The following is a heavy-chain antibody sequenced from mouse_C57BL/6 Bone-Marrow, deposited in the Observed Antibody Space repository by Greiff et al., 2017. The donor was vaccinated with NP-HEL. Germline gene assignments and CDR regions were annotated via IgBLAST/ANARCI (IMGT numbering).Heavy chain of an antibody. Sequence: EVQLQQSGAELVRPGASVKLSCTASGFNFKDDYMHWVKQRPEQGLEWIGWIDPENGDTEYASKFQGKATITADTSSNTAYLQLSSLTSEDTAVYYCTTSTTVPPWYFDVWGTGTTVTVSS. CDR2: IDPENGDT. CDR3: TTSTTVPPWYFDV. CDR1: GFNFKDDY. J-gene: IGHJ1*03. V-gene: IGHV14-4*01. D-gene: IGHD1-1*01.